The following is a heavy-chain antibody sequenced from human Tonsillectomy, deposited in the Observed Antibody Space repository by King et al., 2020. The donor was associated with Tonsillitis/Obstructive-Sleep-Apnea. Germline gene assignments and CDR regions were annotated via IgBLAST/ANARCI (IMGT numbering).Heavy chain of an antibody. V-gene: IGHV3-7*04. Sequence: VQLVESGGGLVQPGGSLRLSCAASGFTFSSYWMSWVRQAPGKGLEWVANINQDGREKYYVDSVKGRFTISRDNAKNPLYLQMNSLRAEDTAVYYCAGDQVDTTTVITQVNPYYFDYWGQGTRVTVSS. J-gene: IGHJ4*02. CDR3: AGDQVDTTTVITQVNPYYFDY. D-gene: IGHD5-18*01. CDR2: INQDGREK. CDR1: GFTFSSYW.